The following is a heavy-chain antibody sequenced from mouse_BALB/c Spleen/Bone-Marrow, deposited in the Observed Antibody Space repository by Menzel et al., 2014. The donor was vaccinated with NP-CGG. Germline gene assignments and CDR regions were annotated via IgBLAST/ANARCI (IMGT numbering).Heavy chain of an antibody. CDR2: INPDSSTI. CDR3: ARLNYYGNLFV. CDR1: GFDFSRYW. Sequence: EVQLQQSGGGLVQPGGSLKLSCAASGFDFSRYWMSWIRQAPGKGLEWIGEINPDSSTINYTPSLKDKFIISRDNAKNTLYLQMSKVRSEDTALYYCARLNYYGNLFVWGAGTTVTVSS. J-gene: IGHJ1*01. D-gene: IGHD1-1*01. V-gene: IGHV4-1*02.